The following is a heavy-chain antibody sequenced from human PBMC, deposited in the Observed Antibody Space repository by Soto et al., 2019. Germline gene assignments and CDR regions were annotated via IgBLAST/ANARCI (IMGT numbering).Heavy chain of an antibody. V-gene: IGHV3-30*18. CDR3: AKGERGFPFDP. J-gene: IGHJ5*02. Sequence: QVKLVESGGGVVQPGRSLRLSCAASGFTFSTYGMHWVRQAPGMRLEWVAVISYDGNNKFYADSVKGRFSVSRDNSKNTLYLQMNILRAEDTAVYYCAKGERGFPFDPWGQGTLVTVSS. CDR2: ISYDGNNK. CDR1: GFTFSTYG.